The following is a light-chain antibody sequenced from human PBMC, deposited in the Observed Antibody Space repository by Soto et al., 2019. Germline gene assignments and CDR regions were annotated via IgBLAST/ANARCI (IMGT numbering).Light chain of an antibody. V-gene: IGKV1-6*01. CDR3: LQDYNYPRT. CDR2: AAS. Sequence: AIQMTQSPSSLSASVGDSVNITCRASQGIRNVLGWFQQKPGKAPKLLINAASNLQSGVPSRFSGSGSGTDFTLTISSLRPEDVATYYCLQDYNYPRTFGQGTKVDVK. CDR1: QGIRNV. J-gene: IGKJ1*01.